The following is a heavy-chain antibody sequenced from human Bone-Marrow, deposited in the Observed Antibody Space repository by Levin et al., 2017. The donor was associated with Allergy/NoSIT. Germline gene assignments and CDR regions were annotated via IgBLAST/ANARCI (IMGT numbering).Heavy chain of an antibody. CDR1: GFTFSRYS. Sequence: HSGGSLRLSCAASGFTFSRYSMNWVRQAPGRGLEWVSYISRSSSTISYADSVKGRFTISRDNAKNSLYLQMNSLRDGDTAVYYCARPDCSGTSCYYFFDSWGQGTLVTVSS. V-gene: IGHV3-48*02. J-gene: IGHJ4*02. D-gene: IGHD2-2*01. CDR3: ARPDCSGTSCYYFFDS. CDR2: ISRSSSTI.